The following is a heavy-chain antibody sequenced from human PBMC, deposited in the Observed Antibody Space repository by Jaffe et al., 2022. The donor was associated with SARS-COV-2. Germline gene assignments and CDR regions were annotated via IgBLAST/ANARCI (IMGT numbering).Heavy chain of an antibody. J-gene: IGHJ3*02. CDR3: ARIMITFGGVLDDAFDI. V-gene: IGHV4-4*07. CDR1: GGSISSYY. Sequence: QVQLQESGPGLVKPSETLSLTCTVSGGSISSYYWSWIRQPAGKGLEWIGRIYTSGSTNYNPSLKSRVTMSVDTSKNQFSLKLSSVTAADTAVYYCARIMITFGGVLDDAFDIWGQGTMVTVSS. D-gene: IGHD3-16*01. CDR2: IYTSGST.